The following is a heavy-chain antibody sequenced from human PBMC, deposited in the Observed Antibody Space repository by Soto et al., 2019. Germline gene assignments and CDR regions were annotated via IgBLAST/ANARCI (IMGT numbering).Heavy chain of an antibody. CDR1: GFTFSDYY. CDR2: ISSSGSTI. Sequence: PGGSLRLSCAASGFTFSDYYMSWIRQAPGEGREWVSYISSSGSTIYYADSVKGRFTISRDNAKNSLYLQMNSLRAEDTAVYYCAKDLEYSSSPTRWDYYYGMDVWGQGTTVTVSS. V-gene: IGHV3-11*01. CDR3: AKDLEYSSSPTRWDYYYGMDV. J-gene: IGHJ6*02. D-gene: IGHD6-6*01.